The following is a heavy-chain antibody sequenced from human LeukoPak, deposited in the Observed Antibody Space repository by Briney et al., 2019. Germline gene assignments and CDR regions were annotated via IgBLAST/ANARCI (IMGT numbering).Heavy chain of an antibody. CDR2: ISNSGTT. CDR3: ARDVVVTSSPDAFDI. J-gene: IGHJ3*02. V-gene: IGHV4-31*11. D-gene: IGHD2-21*01. Sequence: SETLSLTCAVSGDSVTSGGYYWTWIRHHPGKGLEWIGYISNSGTTSYNPSLKSRVSISVDTSDNQFSLRLTSVTAADTAVYYCARDVVVTSSPDAFDIWGQGAMVTVSS. CDR1: GDSVTSGGYY.